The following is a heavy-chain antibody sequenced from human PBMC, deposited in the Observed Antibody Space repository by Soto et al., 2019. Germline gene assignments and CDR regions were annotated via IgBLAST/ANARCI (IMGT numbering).Heavy chain of an antibody. CDR3: ARGPRGSSPTLKYNWFDP. CDR1: GGTFSSYA. D-gene: IGHD1-26*01. CDR2: IIPIFGTA. Sequence: SVKVSCKASGGTFSSYAISWVRQAPGQGLEWMGGIIPIFGTANYAQKFQGRVTITADESTSTAYMELSSLRSEDTAVYYCARGPRGSSPTLKYNWFDPWGQGTLVTVS. J-gene: IGHJ5*02. V-gene: IGHV1-69*13.